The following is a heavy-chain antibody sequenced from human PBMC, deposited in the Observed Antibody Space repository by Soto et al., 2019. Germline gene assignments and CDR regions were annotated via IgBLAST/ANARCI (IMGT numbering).Heavy chain of an antibody. D-gene: IGHD3-10*01. CDR2: ISYDGSNK. CDR3: ARVWFVEFSFGGVDY. V-gene: IGHV3-30-3*01. J-gene: IGHJ4*02. CDR1: GFIFSNYA. Sequence: QVQLVESGGGVVQPGRSLRLSCAASGFIFSNYALHWVRQAPGKGLEWVAVISYDGSNKYYADSVKGRFTISRDNSNNPLYLQMNSLTAEDTALYYCARVWFVEFSFGGVDYWGQGTLVTVTS.